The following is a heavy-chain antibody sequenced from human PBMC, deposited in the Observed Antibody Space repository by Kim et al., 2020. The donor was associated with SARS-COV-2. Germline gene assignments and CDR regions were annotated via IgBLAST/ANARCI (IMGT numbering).Heavy chain of an antibody. Sequence: ADSVKGRFTISRDNAKNSLYLQMNSLRAEDTAVYYCARDLAAAGLQAFDYWGQGTLVTISS. D-gene: IGHD6-13*01. V-gene: IGHV3-21*01. CDR3: ARDLAAAGLQAFDY. J-gene: IGHJ4*02.